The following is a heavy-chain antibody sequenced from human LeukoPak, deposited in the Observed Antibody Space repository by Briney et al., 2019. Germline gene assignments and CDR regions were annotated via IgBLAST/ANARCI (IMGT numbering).Heavy chain of an antibody. D-gene: IGHD2-2*01. Sequence: SQTLSLTCTVSGAFIRGGGVYWSWIRQPPGKGLEWIGYIYHSGSTYYNPSLKSRVTISVDRSKNQFSLKLSSVTAADTAVYYCARGLGSTSFDPWGQGTLVTVSS. J-gene: IGHJ5*02. CDR3: ARGLGSTSFDP. CDR2: IYHSGST. CDR1: GAFIRGGGVY. V-gene: IGHV4-30-2*01.